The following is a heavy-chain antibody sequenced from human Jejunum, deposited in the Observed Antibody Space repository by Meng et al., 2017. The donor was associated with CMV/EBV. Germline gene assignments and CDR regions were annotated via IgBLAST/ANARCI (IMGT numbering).Heavy chain of an antibody. D-gene: IGHD4-17*01. CDR3: ARDIYGEDDWFDP. Sequence: ASAYTFTNYGVSWVRQAPGQGLEWMGWISTYNGNTKYAEKFQGRVTMSTDTSTRTVYMELRSLRSDDTAVYYCARDIYGEDDWFDPWGLGTLVTVSS. J-gene: IGHJ5*02. V-gene: IGHV1-18*01. CDR1: AYTFTNYG. CDR2: ISTYNGNT.